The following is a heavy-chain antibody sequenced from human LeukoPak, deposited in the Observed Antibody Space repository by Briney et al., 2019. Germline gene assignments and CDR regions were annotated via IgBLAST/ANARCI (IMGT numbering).Heavy chain of an antibody. CDR3: ARDPHYYDSSGYALPQPAASA. Sequence: GGSLRLSCAASGFTVSSNYMSWVRQAPGKGLEWVSVIYSGGSTYYADSVKGRFTISRDNSKNTLYLQMNSLRAEDTAVYYCARDPHYYDSSGYALPQPAASAWGQGTLVTVSS. CDR2: IYSGGST. D-gene: IGHD3-22*01. CDR1: GFTVSSNY. J-gene: IGHJ5*02. V-gene: IGHV3-66*01.